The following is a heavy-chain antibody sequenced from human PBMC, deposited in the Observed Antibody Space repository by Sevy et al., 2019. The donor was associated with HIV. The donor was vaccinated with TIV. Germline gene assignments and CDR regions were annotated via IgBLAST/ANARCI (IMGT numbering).Heavy chain of an antibody. J-gene: IGHJ4*02. CDR2: VHYSGRT. CDR1: GGSISSGNYL. Sequence: SETLSLTCTVSGGSISSGNYLWSWIRQTPGKGLEWIGTVHYSGRTYYNPSLKSRVTISEDTSKNQFSLNLNSVTAAGTGVYFCARNFDYWGQGTLVTVSS. V-gene: IGHV4-39*01. CDR3: ARNFDY.